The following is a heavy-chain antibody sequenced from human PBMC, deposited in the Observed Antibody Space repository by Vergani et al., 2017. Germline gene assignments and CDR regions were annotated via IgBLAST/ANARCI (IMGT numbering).Heavy chain of an antibody. CDR1: GDSISSGVYY. CDR2: NYSTGST. Sequence: QVQLQESGPGLVKPSQTLSLTCSVSGDSISSGVYYWNWLRQHPGKGLEWIGYNYSTGSTHHNPSLRRRINMSVDTSKNQFSLKLSSVTAADTAVYYCARGEPNSYQYYYGSGSYYREYNWFDPWGQGTLVTVSS. V-gene: IGHV4-31*03. J-gene: IGHJ5*02. CDR3: ARGEPNSYQYYYGSGSYYREYNWFDP. D-gene: IGHD3-10*01.